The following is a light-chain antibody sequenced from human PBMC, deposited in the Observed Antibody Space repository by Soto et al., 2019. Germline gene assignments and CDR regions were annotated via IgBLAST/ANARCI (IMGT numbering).Light chain of an antibody. CDR2: EAS. CDR3: RQCITSWT. Sequence: SPSTLPVKKKNRVTITLRDSQSMSVCLAWYQQKPGKDTKRLIYEASSLESGVPSRFSGSGSGTEFTLTICSLQPGDFATYYCRQCITSWTFGQGTHV. V-gene: IGKV1-5*01. J-gene: IGKJ1*01. CDR1: QSMSVC.